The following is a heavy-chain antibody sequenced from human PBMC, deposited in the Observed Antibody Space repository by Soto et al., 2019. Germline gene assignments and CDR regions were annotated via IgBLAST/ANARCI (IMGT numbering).Heavy chain of an antibody. J-gene: IGHJ3*02. CDR3: ASSIAVSGNAFDI. CDR2: ISSSSSTI. D-gene: IGHD6-19*01. Sequence: EVQLVESGGGLVQPGGSLRLSCAASGFTFSSYSMNWVRQAPGKGLEWVSYISSSSSTIYYADSVKGRFTISRDNAKNSLYLEMNSLRDEDTAVSYCASSIAVSGNAFDIWGQGTMVTVSS. CDR1: GFTFSSYS. V-gene: IGHV3-48*02.